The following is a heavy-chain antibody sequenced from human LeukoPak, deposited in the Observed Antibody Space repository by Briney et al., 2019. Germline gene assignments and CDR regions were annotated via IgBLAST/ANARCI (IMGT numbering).Heavy chain of an antibody. CDR3: ARRAYYDSSGYHPTSGYFDL. CDR2: IYSNGIT. Sequence: SETLSLTCTVSGGSMFSYYWNWIRRPPGKGLEWIGYIYSNGITNYSPSLRSRGTISIATSKNQFSLRLTSVTAADTAIYYCARRAYYDSSGYHPTSGYFDLWGRGTLVTVSS. V-gene: IGHV4-4*08. J-gene: IGHJ2*01. CDR1: GGSMFSYY. D-gene: IGHD3-22*01.